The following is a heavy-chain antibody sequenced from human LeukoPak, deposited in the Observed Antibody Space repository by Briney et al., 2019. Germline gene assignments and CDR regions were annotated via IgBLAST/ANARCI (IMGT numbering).Heavy chain of an antibody. J-gene: IGHJ4*02. CDR2: IYYSGST. CDR1: GDSISSYY. D-gene: IGHD6-19*01. V-gene: IGHV4-59*01. CDR3: ASSSGWTNLDY. Sequence: PSETLSLTCTVSGDSISSYYWSWIRQPPGKGLEWIGYIYYSGSTNYDPSLKSRVTISLDTSKNQFSLKLSSVTAADTAVYYCASSSGWTNLDYWGQGTLVTVSS.